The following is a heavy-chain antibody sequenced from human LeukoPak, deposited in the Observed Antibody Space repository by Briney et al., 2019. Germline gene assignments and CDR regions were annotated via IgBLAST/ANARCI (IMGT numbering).Heavy chain of an antibody. J-gene: IGHJ3*02. Sequence: PGGSLRLSCAASGFTVSSNYMSWVRQAPGKGLEWVSVIYSGGSTYYADSVKGRFTISRDNSKNTLYLQMNSLRAEDTAVYYCAKDQLTGGYNYGYGTFDMLGQGTMVTVSS. D-gene: IGHD5-18*01. CDR1: GFTVSSNY. CDR3: AKDQLTGGYNYGYGTFDM. CDR2: IYSGGST. V-gene: IGHV3-53*01.